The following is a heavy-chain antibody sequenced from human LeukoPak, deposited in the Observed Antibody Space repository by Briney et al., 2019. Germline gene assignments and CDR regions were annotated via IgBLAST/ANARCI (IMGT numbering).Heavy chain of an antibody. CDR2: IYYSGST. CDR3: ARGWDYCSGGSCYPFDY. V-gene: IGHV4-59*01. CDR1: GGSISSYY. D-gene: IGHD2-15*01. Sequence: SENLSLTCTVSGGSISSYYWSWIRQPPGKGLEWIGYIYYSGSTNYNPSLKSRVTISVDTSKNQFSLKLSSVTAADTAVYYCARGWDYCSGGSCYPFDYWGQGTLVTVSS. J-gene: IGHJ4*02.